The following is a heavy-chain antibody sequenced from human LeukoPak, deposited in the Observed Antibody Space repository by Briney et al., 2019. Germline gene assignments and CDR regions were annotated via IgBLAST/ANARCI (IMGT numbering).Heavy chain of an antibody. CDR1: GFTFSSYG. V-gene: IGHV3-33*01. CDR2: IWYDGSNK. J-gene: IGHJ4*02. Sequence: GGSLRLSCAASGFTFSSYGMHWVRQAPGKGLEWVAVIWYDGSNKYYADSVKGRFTISRGNSKNTLYLQMNSLRAEDTAVYYCARDTETYGDYAVDYWGQGTLVTVSS. CDR3: ARDTETYGDYAVDY. D-gene: IGHD4-17*01.